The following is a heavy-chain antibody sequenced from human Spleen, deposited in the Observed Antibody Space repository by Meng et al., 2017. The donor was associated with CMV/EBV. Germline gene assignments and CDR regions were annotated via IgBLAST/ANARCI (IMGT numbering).Heavy chain of an antibody. CDR3: ARDNPSSGWSYYYYGMDV. J-gene: IGHJ6*02. Sequence: GESLKISCAASGFSVNTNYMSWVRQAPGKGLEWVSVIYSGGSTYYVDSVKGRFTISRDNSKNTLYLQMNSLRAEDTAVYYCARDNPSSGWSYYYYGMDVWGQGTTVTVSS. D-gene: IGHD6-19*01. CDR2: IYSGGST. V-gene: IGHV3-53*01. CDR1: GFSVNTNY.